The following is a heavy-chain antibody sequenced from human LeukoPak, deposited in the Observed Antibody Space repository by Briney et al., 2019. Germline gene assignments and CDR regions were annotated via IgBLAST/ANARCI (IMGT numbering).Heavy chain of an antibody. V-gene: IGHV1-69*04. CDR1: GGTFSSYA. Sequence: SVKASCKASGGTFSSYAISWVRQAPGQGLEWMGRIIPILGIANYAQKFQGRVTITADKSTSTAYMELSSLRSEDTAVYYCATESDAGTPIDYWGQGTLVTVSS. D-gene: IGHD1-1*01. CDR3: ATESDAGTPIDY. J-gene: IGHJ4*02. CDR2: IIPILGIA.